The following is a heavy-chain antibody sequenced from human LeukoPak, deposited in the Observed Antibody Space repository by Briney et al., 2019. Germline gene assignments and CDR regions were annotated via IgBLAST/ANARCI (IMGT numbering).Heavy chain of an antibody. J-gene: IGHJ4*02. Sequence: SETLSLTCTVSGGSISSSSYYWGWIRQPPGKGLEWIGSIYYSGSTYYNPSLKSRVTISVDTSKNQFSLKLSSVTAADTAVYYCASLVKYSSGWYSFDYWGQGTLVTVSS. CDR1: GGSISSSSYY. CDR3: ASLVKYSSGWYSFDY. CDR2: IYYSGST. D-gene: IGHD6-19*01. V-gene: IGHV4-39*07.